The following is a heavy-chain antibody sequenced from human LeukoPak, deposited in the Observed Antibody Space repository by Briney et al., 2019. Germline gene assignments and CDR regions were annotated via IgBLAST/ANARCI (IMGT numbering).Heavy chain of an antibody. CDR1: GYTFTSYY. D-gene: IGHD6-19*01. Sequence: GASVKVSCKASGYTFTSYYMHWVRQAPGQGLEWMGGFDPEDGETIYAQKFQGRVTMTEDTSTDTAYMELSSLRSEDTAVYYCATAASSSGWYGLDYWGQGTLVTVSS. CDR2: FDPEDGET. CDR3: ATAASSSGWYGLDY. J-gene: IGHJ4*02. V-gene: IGHV1-24*01.